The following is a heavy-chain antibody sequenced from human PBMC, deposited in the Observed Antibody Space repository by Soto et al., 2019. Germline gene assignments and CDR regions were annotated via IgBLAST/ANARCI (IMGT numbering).Heavy chain of an antibody. Sequence: GVSLRLSCAASGFTFNSYGMHWVRQAPGKGLEWVAVISYDGSDKYYADSVKGRFTISRDNAKNSLYLQMNSLRVEDTAVYLCIKESNPGGLDYWGPGTLVTVSS. CDR1: GFTFNSYG. CDR3: IKESNPGGLDY. J-gene: IGHJ4*02. CDR2: ISYDGSDK. V-gene: IGHV3-30*18.